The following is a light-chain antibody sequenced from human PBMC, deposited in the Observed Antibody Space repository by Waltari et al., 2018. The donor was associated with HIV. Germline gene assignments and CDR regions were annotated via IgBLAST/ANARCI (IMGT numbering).Light chain of an antibody. V-gene: IGLV2-14*03. J-gene: IGLJ1*01. CDR2: DVN. Sequence: QSALTHPVCVSGSPGQSLTISCTGTSSHFGSYYYVLWYQQHPGKAPKVIIYDVNSRPLGISNRFSGSKSGNTASLTISGLQAEDEADYYCNSFSSRNSYVFGTGTTVTV. CDR3: NSFSSRNSYV. CDR1: SSHFGSYYY.